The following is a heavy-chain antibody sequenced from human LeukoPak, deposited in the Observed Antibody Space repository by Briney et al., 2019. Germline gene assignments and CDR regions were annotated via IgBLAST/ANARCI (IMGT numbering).Heavy chain of an antibody. CDR2: IHYSGST. V-gene: IGHV4-59*12. J-gene: IGHJ2*01. Sequence: SETLSLTCAVSGSSINDYYWSWIRQPPGKGLEWIGYIHYSGSTNYNPSLKSRVTMSIDTSKNQFSLKLTSVTAADTAVYYCARGILGRGYFDLWGRDTLVTVSS. CDR3: ARGILGRGYFDL. CDR1: GSSINDYY. D-gene: IGHD1-26*01.